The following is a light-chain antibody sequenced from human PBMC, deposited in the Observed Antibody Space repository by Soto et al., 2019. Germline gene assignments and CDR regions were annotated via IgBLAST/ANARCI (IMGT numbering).Light chain of an antibody. J-gene: IGKJ1*01. CDR1: QDINKW. V-gene: IGKV1-12*01. CDR3: QQSYSPLGT. Sequence: DIQMTQSPSSVSASVGDRVTITCRASQDINKWLAWYQQKPGLAPNLVIYTASRLHGGGPSRFSGSASGTDFTLTIGSLQPEDFATYYCQQSYSPLGTFGQGTKVDIK. CDR2: TAS.